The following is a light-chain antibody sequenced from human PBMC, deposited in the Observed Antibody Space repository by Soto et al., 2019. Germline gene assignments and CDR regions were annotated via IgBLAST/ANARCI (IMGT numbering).Light chain of an antibody. CDR2: DAS. Sequence: DIQMTQSPSTLSASVGDRVTITCRASQSISSWLAWYQQKPGKAPKLLIYDASSFEIGVPSRFSGSGSGTEFTLTISSLQPDDFATYYCQQYNSYPWTFGQGTKVEIK. CDR3: QQYNSYPWT. CDR1: QSISSW. J-gene: IGKJ1*01. V-gene: IGKV1-5*01.